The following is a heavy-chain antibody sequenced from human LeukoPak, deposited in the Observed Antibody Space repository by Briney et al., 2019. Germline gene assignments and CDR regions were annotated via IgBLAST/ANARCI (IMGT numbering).Heavy chain of an antibody. J-gene: IGHJ4*02. CDR2: ISYDGSNK. V-gene: IGHV3-30-3*01. Sequence: QPGRSLRLSCAASGFTFSSYAMHWVRQAPGKGLEWVAVISYDGSNKYYADSVKGRFTISRDNSKNTLYLQMNSLRAEDTAVYYYARDRQDTAMVTLFDYWGQGTLVTVSS. D-gene: IGHD5-18*01. CDR3: ARDRQDTAMVTLFDY. CDR1: GFTFSSYA.